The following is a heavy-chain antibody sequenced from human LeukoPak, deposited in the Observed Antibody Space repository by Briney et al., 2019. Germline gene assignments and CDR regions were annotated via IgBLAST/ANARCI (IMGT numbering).Heavy chain of an antibody. CDR3: ARDTKEGTFDY. V-gene: IGHV3-7*01. Sequence: GGSLRLSCAASGFTFSNNWMSWVRQAPGKGLEWVANIKLDGSAKYHVDSVKGRFSISRDNAKNSLYLQMNSLRAEDTAVYYCARDTKEGTFDYWGQGTLVTVSS. CDR1: GFTFSNNW. D-gene: IGHD3-10*01. CDR2: IKLDGSAK. J-gene: IGHJ4*02.